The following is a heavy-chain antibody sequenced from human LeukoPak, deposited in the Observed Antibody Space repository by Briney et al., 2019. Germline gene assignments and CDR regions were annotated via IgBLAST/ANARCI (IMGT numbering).Heavy chain of an antibody. Sequence: GRSLRLSCAASGFTFSSYAMHWVRQAPGKGLEWVAVISYDGSNKYYADSVKGRFTISRDNSKNTLYLQMNSLRAEDTAVYYCARDQKLRWSLLGFDYWGQGTLVTVSS. J-gene: IGHJ4*02. CDR1: GFTFSSYA. D-gene: IGHD4-23*01. V-gene: IGHV3-30-3*01. CDR2: ISYDGSNK. CDR3: ARDQKLRWSLLGFDY.